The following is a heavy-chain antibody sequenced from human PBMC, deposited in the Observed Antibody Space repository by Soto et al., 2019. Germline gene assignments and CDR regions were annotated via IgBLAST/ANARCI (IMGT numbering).Heavy chain of an antibody. CDR1: GFTFSSYV. D-gene: IGHD2-15*01. CDR3: SRGGGPDCSGGSCYPGDY. J-gene: IGHJ4*02. CDR2: ISSDETHK. Sequence: ESGGGVVQPGRSLRLSCAASGFTFSSYVMYWVRQAPGKGLEWVATISSDETHKFYVDSVKGRFTISRDNSKNTLYLQMNSLRVEDTAVYYCSRGGGPDCSGGSCYPGDYWGQGTLVTVSS. V-gene: IGHV3-30-3*01.